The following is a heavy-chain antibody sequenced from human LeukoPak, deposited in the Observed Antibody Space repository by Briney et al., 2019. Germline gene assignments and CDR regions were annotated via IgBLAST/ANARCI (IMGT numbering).Heavy chain of an antibody. CDR3: ATDQNYYYGMDV. Sequence: ASVNVSCKVSGYTLTELSMHWVRQAPGKGLEWMGGFDPEDGETIYAQKFQGRVTMTEDTSTDTAYMELSSLRSEDTAVYYCATDQNYYYGMDVWGQGTTVTVSS. CDR1: GYTLTELS. V-gene: IGHV1-24*01. CDR2: FDPEDGET. J-gene: IGHJ6*02.